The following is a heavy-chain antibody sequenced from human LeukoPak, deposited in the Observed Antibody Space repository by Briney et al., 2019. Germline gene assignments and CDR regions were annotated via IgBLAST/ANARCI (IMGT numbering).Heavy chain of an antibody. D-gene: IGHD3-16*02. J-gene: IGHJ5*02. CDR3: ARGLQHDYVWGSYRLDWFDP. Sequence: GGSLRLSCAASGFTFSSYEMNWVRQAPGKGLEWVSYISSSGSTIYYADSVKGRFTISRDNAKNSLYLQMNSLRAEDTAVYYCARGLQHDYVWGSYRLDWFDPWGQGTLVTVSS. CDR1: GFTFSSYE. CDR2: ISSSGSTI. V-gene: IGHV3-48*03.